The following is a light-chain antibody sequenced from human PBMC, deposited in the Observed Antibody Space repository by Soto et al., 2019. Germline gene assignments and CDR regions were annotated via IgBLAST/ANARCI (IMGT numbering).Light chain of an antibody. CDR1: SRDLGGYNF. J-gene: IGLJ3*02. CDR2: EVS. CDR3: SSYADNLV. Sequence: QSALTQSPSASGSPGQSVTISCTGTSRDLGGYNFVSWYQQHPGKAPKLMIYEVSKRLSGVPDRFSGPKSGNTASLTVSGLQADDEADYYCSSYADNLVFGGGTKLTVL. V-gene: IGLV2-8*01.